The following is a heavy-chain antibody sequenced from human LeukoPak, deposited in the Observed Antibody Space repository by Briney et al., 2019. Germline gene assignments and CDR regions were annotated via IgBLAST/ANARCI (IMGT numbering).Heavy chain of an antibody. J-gene: IGHJ4*02. CDR1: GFTFGKYW. V-gene: IGHV3-9*01. CDR3: AKDIGYSYGYGFDY. D-gene: IGHD5-18*01. CDR2: ISWNSGSI. Sequence: GGSLRLSCVASGFTFGKYWMSWVRQAPGKGLEWVSGISWNSGSIGYADSVKGRFTISRDNAKNSLYLQMNSLRAEDTALYYCAKDIGYSYGYGFDYWGQGTLVTVSS.